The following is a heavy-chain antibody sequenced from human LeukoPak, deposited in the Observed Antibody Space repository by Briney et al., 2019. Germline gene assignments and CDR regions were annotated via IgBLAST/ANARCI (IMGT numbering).Heavy chain of an antibody. Sequence: SETLSLTCTVSGGSISSYYWSWIRQPAGKGLEWIGRIYSTGSTNYNPSLKSRVTMSVDTSKNQFSLKLSSVTAADTAVYYCARELHESTVRARYWFDPWGQGTLVTVSS. CDR3: ARELHESTVRARYWFDP. CDR1: GGSISSYY. V-gene: IGHV4-4*07. CDR2: IYSTGST. J-gene: IGHJ5*02. D-gene: IGHD3-10*01.